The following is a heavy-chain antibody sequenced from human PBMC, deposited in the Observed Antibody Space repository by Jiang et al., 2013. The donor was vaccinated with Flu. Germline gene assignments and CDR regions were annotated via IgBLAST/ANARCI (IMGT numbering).Heavy chain of an antibody. CDR3: ARPNSSSSHYYYGMDV. J-gene: IGHJ6*02. D-gene: IGHD6-6*01. CDR1: FTSYA. V-gene: IGHV7-4-1*02. CDR2: INTNTGNP. Sequence: FTSYAMNWVRQAPGQGLEWMGWINTNTGNPTYAQGFTGRFVFSLDTSVSTAYLQISSLKAEDTAVYYCARPNSSSSHYYYGMDVWGQGTTVTVSS.